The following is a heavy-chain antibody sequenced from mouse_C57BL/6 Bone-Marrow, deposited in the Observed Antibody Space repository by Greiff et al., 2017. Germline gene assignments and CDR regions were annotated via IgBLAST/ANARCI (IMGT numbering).Heavy chain of an antibody. CDR1: GYTFTSYG. CDR3: ARREGGLLDY. CDR2: IYPRSGNT. D-gene: IGHD2-3*01. V-gene: IGHV1-81*01. J-gene: IGHJ2*01. Sequence: FQLQQSGAELARPGASVKLSCKASGYTFTSYGISWVKQRTGQGLEWIGEIYPRSGNTYYNEKFKGKATLTADKSSSTAYMELRSLTSEDSAVYFCARREGGLLDYWGQGTTLTVSS.